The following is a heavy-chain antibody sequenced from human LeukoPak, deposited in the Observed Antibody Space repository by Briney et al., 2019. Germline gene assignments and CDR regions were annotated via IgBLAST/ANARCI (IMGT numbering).Heavy chain of an antibody. J-gene: IGHJ6*03. Sequence: SETLSLTCAVYGGSVSGYYWSWIHQPPGKGREWVGEINHRGSTNYNPSINDRVTLSIDTSQQQFSLQLSSVAAADTAVYYCARGRIAAYPYFYYYLDLWGKGTTVTVSS. D-gene: IGHD6-6*01. V-gene: IGHV4-34*01. CDR1: GGSVSGYY. CDR2: INHRGST. CDR3: ARGRIAAYPYFYYYLDL.